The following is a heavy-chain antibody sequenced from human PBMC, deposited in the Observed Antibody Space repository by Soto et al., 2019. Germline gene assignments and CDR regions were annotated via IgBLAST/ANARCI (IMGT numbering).Heavy chain of an antibody. J-gene: IGHJ4*02. CDR3: ERDAWDADY. V-gene: IGHV3-66*01. CDR2: IYSGGST. Sequence: EVQLVESGGGLVQPGGSLRLSCAASGFTVSTKYMSWVRQAPGKGLEWVSVIYSGGSTFYADSVRGRFTISRDNSKNTVNLQMNSLSAEDTAVYYCERDAWDADYWGQGTLVTVSS. CDR1: GFTVSTKY. D-gene: IGHD1-26*01.